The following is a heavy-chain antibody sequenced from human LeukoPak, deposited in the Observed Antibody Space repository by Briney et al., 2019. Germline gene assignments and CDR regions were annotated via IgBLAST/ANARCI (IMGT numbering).Heavy chain of an antibody. CDR1: GFTFRDYA. D-gene: IGHD3-22*01. V-gene: IGHV3-23*01. Sequence: PGGSLRLSCAASGFTFRDYAMHWVRQAPGKGLEWVSGLSGSGGSTYYADSVKGRFTVSRDNSKNTLYLQMSSLRAEDTAVYYCAKGSGDSSGYYYNYYYYYMDVWGKGTTVTVSS. CDR2: LSGSGGST. CDR3: AKGSGDSSGYYYNYYYYYMDV. J-gene: IGHJ6*03.